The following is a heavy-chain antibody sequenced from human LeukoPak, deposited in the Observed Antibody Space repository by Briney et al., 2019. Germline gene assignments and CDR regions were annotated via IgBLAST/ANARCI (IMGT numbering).Heavy chain of an antibody. CDR3: AKGSTEAGYFDY. Sequence: GASVKVSCKASGGTFSSYAISWVRQAPGQGLEWMGGIIPIFGTANYAQKFQGRVTITADKSTSTAYMELNSLRAEDTAVYYCAKGSTEAGYFDYWGQGTLVTVSS. D-gene: IGHD5/OR15-5a*01. J-gene: IGHJ4*02. V-gene: IGHV1-69*06. CDR2: IIPIFGTA. CDR1: GGTFSSYA.